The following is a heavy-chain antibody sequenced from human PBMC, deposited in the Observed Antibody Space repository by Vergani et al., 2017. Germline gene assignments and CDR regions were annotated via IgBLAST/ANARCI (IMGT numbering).Heavy chain of an antibody. Sequence: VQLVESGGGIVKPGGSLRLSCAASGFTFSSYGMHWVRQAPGKGLEWVAVIWYDGSNKYYADSVKGRFTISRDNSKNTLYVQMNSLRAEDTAVYYCARXGIAAVGTTLLFDYWGQGTLVTVSS. CDR3: ARXGIAAVGTTLLFDY. CDR2: IWYDGSNK. D-gene: IGHD6-13*01. V-gene: IGHV3-33*01. J-gene: IGHJ4*02. CDR1: GFTFSSYG.